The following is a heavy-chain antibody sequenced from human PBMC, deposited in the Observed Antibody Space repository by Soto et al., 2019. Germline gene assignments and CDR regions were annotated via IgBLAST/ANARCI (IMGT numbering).Heavy chain of an antibody. J-gene: IGHJ4*02. V-gene: IGHV4-31*03. CDR1: GGSISSGGYY. Sequence: SETLSLTCTVSGGSISSGGYYWSWIRQHPGKGLERIGYIYNRGNTYYNLSLKSRVTISVDTSKNQFSLKLSSVTAADTAVYYCARTRWGYCSGGSCRGYYFDYWGQGTLVTVSS. CDR2: IYNRGNT. CDR3: ARTRWGYCSGGSCRGYYFDY. D-gene: IGHD2-15*01.